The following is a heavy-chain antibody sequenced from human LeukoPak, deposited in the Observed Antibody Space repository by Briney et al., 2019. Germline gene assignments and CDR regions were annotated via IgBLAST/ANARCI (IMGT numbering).Heavy chain of an antibody. CDR3: AKDKGLGGYYPQ. CDR1: GFTFSSYS. V-gene: IGHV3-21*01. Sequence: GGSLRLSCAASGFTFSSYSMNWVRQAPGKGLEWVSFISTSSSYIYYADSVKGRFTISRDNAKESVYLQMNSLRAEDTAVYYCAKDKGLGGYYPQWGQGTLVTVSS. J-gene: IGHJ4*02. CDR2: ISTSSSYI. D-gene: IGHD3-22*01.